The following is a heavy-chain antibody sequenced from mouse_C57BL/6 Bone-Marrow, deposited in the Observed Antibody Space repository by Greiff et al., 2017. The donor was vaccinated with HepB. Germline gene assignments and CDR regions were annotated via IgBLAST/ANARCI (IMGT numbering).Heavy chain of an antibody. Sequence: EVKVVESGGGLVQPGGSLKLSCAASGFTFSDYGMAWVRPAPRKGPEWVAFISNLAYSIYYADTVTGRFTISRENAKNTLYLEMSSLRSEDTAMYYCARGGGSSPYWYFDVWGTGTTVTVSS. D-gene: IGHD1-1*01. J-gene: IGHJ1*03. CDR3: ARGGGSSPYWYFDV. CDR2: ISNLAYSI. V-gene: IGHV5-15*01. CDR1: GFTFSDYG.